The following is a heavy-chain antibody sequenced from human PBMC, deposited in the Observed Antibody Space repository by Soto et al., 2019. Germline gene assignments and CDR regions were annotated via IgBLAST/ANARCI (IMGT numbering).Heavy chain of an antibody. V-gene: IGHV1-18*01. CDR2: ISAYNGNT. CDR1: GYTFTSYG. D-gene: IGHD2-2*01. Sequence: ASVKVSCKASGYTFTSYGISWVRQAPGQGLEWMGWISAYNGNTNYAQKLQGRVTMTTDTSTSTAYMELRSLRSDDTAVYYCAREGYCSSTSCYSHHYYYYYYMDVWGKGTTVTVSS. J-gene: IGHJ6*03. CDR3: AREGYCSSTSCYSHHYYYYYYMDV.